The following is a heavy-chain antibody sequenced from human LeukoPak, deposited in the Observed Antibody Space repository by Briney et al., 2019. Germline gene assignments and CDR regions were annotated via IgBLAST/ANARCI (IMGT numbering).Heavy chain of an antibody. D-gene: IGHD5-24*01. CDR2: IIPIFGTA. Sequence: PPVKVSCKASGGTFSSYAISWVRQAPGQGLEWMGGIIPIFGTANYAQKFQGRVTITADESTSTAYMELSSLRSEDTAVYYCAREKRVEMATPYYYYGMDVWGQGTTVTVSS. CDR3: AREKRVEMATPYYYYGMDV. V-gene: IGHV1-69*13. J-gene: IGHJ6*02. CDR1: GGTFSSYA.